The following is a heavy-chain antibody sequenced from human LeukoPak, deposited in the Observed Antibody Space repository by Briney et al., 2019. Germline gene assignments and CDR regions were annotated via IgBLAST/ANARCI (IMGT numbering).Heavy chain of an antibody. J-gene: IGHJ4*02. CDR2: ISSSSSYI. Sequence: PGGSLRLSCAASGFTFSSYSMNWVRQAPGKGLEWVSSISSSSSYIYYADSVKGRFTISRDNAKNSLYLQMNSLRAEDTAVYYCARVQRRDGYNHFDYWGQGTLVTVSS. D-gene: IGHD5-24*01. CDR1: GFTFSSYS. CDR3: ARVQRRDGYNHFDY. V-gene: IGHV3-21*01.